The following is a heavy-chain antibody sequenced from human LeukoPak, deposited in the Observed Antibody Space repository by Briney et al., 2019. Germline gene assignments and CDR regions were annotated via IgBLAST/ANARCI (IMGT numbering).Heavy chain of an antibody. Sequence: ASVKVSCKASGGTFSNNAMSGVRQAPGRGLEWMGGIIPIFGAANYAQHFQGRVTITADESTSTAFMELSSLRSEDTAMYYCAREVRWGGGHDAFDIWGQGTMVTVSS. CDR3: AREVRWGGGHDAFDI. V-gene: IGHV1-69*13. CDR1: GGTFSNNA. J-gene: IGHJ3*02. CDR2: IIPIFGAA. D-gene: IGHD7-27*01.